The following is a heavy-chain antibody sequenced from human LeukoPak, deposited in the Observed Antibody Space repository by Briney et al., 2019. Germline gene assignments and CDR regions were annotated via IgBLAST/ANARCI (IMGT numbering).Heavy chain of an antibody. J-gene: IGHJ2*01. Sequence: SETLSLTCTVSGGYISTYYWSWIRPPPGKGLEWIGCMYYDGITNYTPSLKSRVTNSVYTAKNQFSLNLAAVTAADTAVYYCARDRENKKLGVWYFDHWGRGTLVTVSA. D-gene: IGHD7-27*01. CDR3: ARDRENKKLGVWYFDH. CDR2: MYYDGIT. CDR1: GGYISTYY. V-gene: IGHV4-59*01.